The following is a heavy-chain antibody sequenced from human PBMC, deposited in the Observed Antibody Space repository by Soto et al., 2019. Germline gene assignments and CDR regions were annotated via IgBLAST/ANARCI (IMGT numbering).Heavy chain of an antibody. CDR3: ARVVWEDYYGSGSYGMDV. J-gene: IGHJ6*02. D-gene: IGHD3-10*01. CDR1: GGSISSGGYY. Sequence: PSETLSLTCTVSGGSISSGGYYWSWIRQHPGKGLEWIGYIYYSGSTYYNPSLKSRVTISVDTSKNQFSLKLSSVTAADTAVYYCARVVWEDYYGSGSYGMDVWGQGTTVTVSS. CDR2: IYYSGST. V-gene: IGHV4-31*03.